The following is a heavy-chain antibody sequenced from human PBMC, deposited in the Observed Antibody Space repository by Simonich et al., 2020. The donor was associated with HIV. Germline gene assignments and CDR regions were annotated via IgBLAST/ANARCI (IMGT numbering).Heavy chain of an antibody. CDR2: IKPNTVAT. D-gene: IGHD7-27*01. J-gene: IGHJ4*02. CDR3: ARGPSTGDFDY. CDR1: GYTFTAYY. Sequence: QVQLVQSGAEVKKPGASVKVSCKASGYTFTAYYIHWMRQAPGQGLEWMGWIKPNTVATNYAQKCQDRVTRTRDTSISTTYMDLSRLRSDDTAVYYCARGPSTGDFDYWGQGTLVTISS. V-gene: IGHV1-2*02.